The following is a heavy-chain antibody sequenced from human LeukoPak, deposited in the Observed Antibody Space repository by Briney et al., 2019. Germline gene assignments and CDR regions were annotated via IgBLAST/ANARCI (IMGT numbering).Heavy chain of an antibody. CDR3: AKECDSSGYPDY. CDR2: ISGSGDST. CDR1: KFTFTVYW. Sequence: GGSLRLSCSASKFTFTVYWMTWVRQAPGKGLEWVSAISGSGDSTYYADSVKGRFTISRDNSKNTLYLQMNSLRAEDTAVYYCAKECDSSGYPDYWGQGTLVTVSS. V-gene: IGHV3-23*01. J-gene: IGHJ4*02. D-gene: IGHD3-22*01.